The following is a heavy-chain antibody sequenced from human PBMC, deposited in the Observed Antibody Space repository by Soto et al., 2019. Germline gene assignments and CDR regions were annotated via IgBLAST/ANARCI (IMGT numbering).Heavy chain of an antibody. Sequence: QITLKESGPTLVKPTQTLTLTCTFSGFSLTTRGVGVGWIRQPPGKALECLALIYWDDDKRYSPSLQSRLSITKDTSKNQVVLTMTNMDPVDTATYYCAHIPSYYQYDWFDLWGQGTLVSVSS. D-gene: IGHD3-10*01. CDR3: AHIPSYYQYDWFDL. CDR1: GFSLTTRGVG. CDR2: IYWDDDK. V-gene: IGHV2-5*02. J-gene: IGHJ5*02.